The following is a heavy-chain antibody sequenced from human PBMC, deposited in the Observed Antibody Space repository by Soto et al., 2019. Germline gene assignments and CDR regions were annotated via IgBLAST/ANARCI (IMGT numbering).Heavy chain of an antibody. CDR2: ISSSGSTI. CDR3: ARYYYDSSGYYYGYFDL. CDR1: GFTFSSYE. Sequence: GGSLRLSCAASGFTFSSYEMNWVRQAPGKGLEWVSYISSSGSTIYYADSVKGRFTISRDNAKNSLYLQMNSLRAEDTAAYYCARYYYDSSGYYYGYFDLWGRGTLVTVSS. J-gene: IGHJ2*01. V-gene: IGHV3-48*03. D-gene: IGHD3-22*01.